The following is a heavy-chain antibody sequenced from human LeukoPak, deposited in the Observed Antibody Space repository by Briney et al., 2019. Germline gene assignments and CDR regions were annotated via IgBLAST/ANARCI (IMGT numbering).Heavy chain of an antibody. D-gene: IGHD5-12*01. CDR2: IYHSGST. CDR3: ARVGGYSGYDFSYYYYGMDV. J-gene: IGHJ6*02. Sequence: PSETLSLTCTVSGGSISSYYWSWIRQPPGKGLEWIGYIYHSGSTNYNPSLKSRVTMSVDTSKNQFSPKLSSVTAADTAVYYCARVGGYSGYDFSYYYYGMDVWGQGTTVTVSS. CDR1: GGSISSYY. V-gene: IGHV4-59*12.